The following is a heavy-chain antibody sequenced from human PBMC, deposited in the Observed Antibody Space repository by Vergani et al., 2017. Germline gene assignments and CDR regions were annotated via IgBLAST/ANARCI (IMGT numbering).Heavy chain of an antibody. V-gene: IGHV3-23*01. Sequence: EVQLLESGGNLIQPGGSLRLSCAASGFTFSSYAMSWVRQAPGKGLEWVSAISGSGGSTYYADSVKGRFTISRDNSKNTLYLQMNSLRAEDTAVYYCAKDRNRYCSSTSCYDAFDIWGQGTMVTVSS. CDR1: GFTFSSYA. CDR2: ISGSGGST. CDR3: AKDRNRYCSSTSCYDAFDI. D-gene: IGHD2-2*01. J-gene: IGHJ3*02.